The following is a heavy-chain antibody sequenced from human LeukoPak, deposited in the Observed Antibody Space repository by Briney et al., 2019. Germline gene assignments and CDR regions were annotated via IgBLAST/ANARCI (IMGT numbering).Heavy chain of an antibody. Sequence: ASETLSLTCTGSGGSISSYYWSWIRPPAGKGLEWIVRIYTSGSTNYNPSLKSRVTMSVDKSKNQFSLKLSSVTAADTAVYYCARVMITFGGVIVSAFDIWGQGTMVTVSS. CDR3: ARVMITFGGVIVSAFDI. CDR2: IYTSGST. CDR1: GGSISSYY. J-gene: IGHJ3*02. V-gene: IGHV4-4*07. D-gene: IGHD3-16*02.